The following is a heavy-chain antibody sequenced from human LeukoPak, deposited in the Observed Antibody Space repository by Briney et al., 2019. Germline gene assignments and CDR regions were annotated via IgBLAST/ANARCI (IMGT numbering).Heavy chain of an antibody. CDR1: GFTFSDYY. J-gene: IGHJ4*02. CDR3: ARLGYCSGGSCYPPVAY. CDR2: IYSGGST. V-gene: IGHV3-66*04. D-gene: IGHD2-15*01. Sequence: GGSLRLSCVASGFTFSDYYMSWIRQAPGKGLEWVSVIYSGGSTYYADSVKGRFTISRDNSKNTLYLQMNSLRAEDTAVYYCARLGYCSGGSCYPPVAYWGQGTLVTVSS.